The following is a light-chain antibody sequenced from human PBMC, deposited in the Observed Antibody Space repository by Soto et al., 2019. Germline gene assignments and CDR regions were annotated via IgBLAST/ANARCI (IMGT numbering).Light chain of an antibody. CDR1: QSISNW. CDR2: KAS. V-gene: IGKV1-5*03. J-gene: IGKJ1*01. Sequence: DIQMTQSPSTLSASVGDRVTITCRASQSISNWLAWYQQKPGKAPKLLIYKASSLESGVPSRFSGSGSGTEFTLTISSLQPDDFATYHCQQYKAWTFGQGTKVDI. CDR3: QQYKAWT.